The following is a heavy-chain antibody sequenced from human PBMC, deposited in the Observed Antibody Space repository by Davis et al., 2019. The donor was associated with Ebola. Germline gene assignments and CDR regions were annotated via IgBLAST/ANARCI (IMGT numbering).Heavy chain of an antibody. CDR2: ISYDGSNK. D-gene: IGHD3-3*01. J-gene: IGHJ5*02. CDR3: AREGSYDLWSHNWFDP. CDR1: GFTFSEYA. V-gene: IGHV3-30-3*01. Sequence: PGGSLRLSCAAFGFTFSEYAVHWVRQAPGKGLEWVAVISYDGSNKYYAESVRGRFTISRDNSKNTLYLQMNSLRLDDTAVYYCAREGSYDLWSHNWFDPWGQGTLVTVSS.